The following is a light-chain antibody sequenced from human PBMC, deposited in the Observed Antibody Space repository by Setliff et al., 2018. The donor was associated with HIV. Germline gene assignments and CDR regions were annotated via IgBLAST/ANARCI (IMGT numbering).Light chain of an antibody. Sequence: LTQPPSVSGAPGQRVTISCTGSSSNIGAGYDVHWYQQLPGTAPKILIYGNSNRPSGVPDRFSGSKSGTSASLAITGLQAEDEADYYCQSYDSSLSGSYVFGTGTKV. CDR3: QSYDSSLSGSYV. V-gene: IGLV1-40*01. CDR1: SSNIGAGYD. J-gene: IGLJ1*01. CDR2: GNS.